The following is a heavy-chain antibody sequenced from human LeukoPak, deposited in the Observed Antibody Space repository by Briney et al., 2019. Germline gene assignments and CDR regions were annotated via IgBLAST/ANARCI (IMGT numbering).Heavy chain of an antibody. CDR1: GFTVSSNY. D-gene: IGHD2-15*01. CDR2: IYSGGST. Sequence: PGGSLRLSCAASGFTVSSNYMSWVRQAPGKGLEWVSVIYSGGSTYYADSVKGRFTISRHNSKNTLYLQMNSLRAEDTAVCYCARDRRYCSGGSCYYVDYWGQGTLVTVSS. J-gene: IGHJ4*02. CDR3: ARDRRYCSGGSCYYVDY. V-gene: IGHV3-53*04.